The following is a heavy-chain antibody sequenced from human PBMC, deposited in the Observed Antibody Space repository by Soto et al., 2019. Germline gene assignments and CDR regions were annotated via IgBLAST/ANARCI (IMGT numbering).Heavy chain of an antibody. CDR2: IWYDGSNK. J-gene: IGHJ4*02. V-gene: IGHV3-33*01. D-gene: IGHD3-22*01. Sequence: QVQLVESGGGVVQPGRSLRLSCAASGFTFSSYGMHWVRQAPGKGLEWVAVIWYDGSNKYYADSVKGRFTISRDNSKNALYLQMNSLRAEDTAVYYCARGVDSSGSFDYGGQGTLVTVSS. CDR1: GFTFSSYG. CDR3: ARGVDSSGSFDY.